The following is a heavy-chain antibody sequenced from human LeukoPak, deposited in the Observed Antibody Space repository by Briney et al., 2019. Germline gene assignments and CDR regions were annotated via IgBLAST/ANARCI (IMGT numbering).Heavy chain of an antibody. CDR3: ATGYSSGWYFYFQH. V-gene: IGHV3-7*01. CDR1: GFTFSNYW. Sequence: GGSLRLSCAVSGFTFSNYWMSWARQSPGKGLEWVANIYLDGSRAYYVDSVKGRFTISRDNAKNSLSLRMNSLSAEDTAVYYCATGYSSGWYFYFQHWGQGSLVSVSS. J-gene: IGHJ1*01. CDR2: IYLDGSRA. D-gene: IGHD6-19*01.